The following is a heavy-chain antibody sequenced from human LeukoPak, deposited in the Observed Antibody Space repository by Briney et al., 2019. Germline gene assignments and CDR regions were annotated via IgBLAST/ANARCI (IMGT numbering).Heavy chain of an antibody. Sequence: SETLSLTCAVSGGSISSGGYSWSWIRQPPGKGLEWIGYIYHSGSTYYNPSLKSRVTISVDRSKNQFSLKLSSVTAADTAVYYCARVTTVTTANDAFDIWGQGTMVTVSS. J-gene: IGHJ3*02. CDR3: ARVTTVTTANDAFDI. D-gene: IGHD4-17*01. CDR2: IYHSGST. V-gene: IGHV4-30-2*01. CDR1: GGSISSGGYS.